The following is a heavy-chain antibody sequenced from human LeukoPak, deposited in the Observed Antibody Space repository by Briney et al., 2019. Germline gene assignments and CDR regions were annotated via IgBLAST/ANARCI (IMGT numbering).Heavy chain of an antibody. D-gene: IGHD1-14*01. V-gene: IGHV3-23*01. CDR1: GFTFSSYA. CDR2: ISGSGGST. J-gene: IGHJ6*02. Sequence: GGSLRLSCAASGFTFSSYAMSWVRQAPGKGLEWVSAISGSGGSTYYADSVKGRFTISRDNSKNTLYLQMNSLRAEDTAVYYCAFNPADYYYCGMDVWGQGTTVTVSS. CDR3: AFNPADYYYCGMDV.